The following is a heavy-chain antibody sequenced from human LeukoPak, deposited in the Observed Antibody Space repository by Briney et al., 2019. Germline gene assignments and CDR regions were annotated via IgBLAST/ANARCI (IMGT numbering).Heavy chain of an antibody. CDR3: ARDSYGDYPYYYYGMDV. D-gene: IGHD4-17*01. V-gene: IGHV1-2*02. CDR2: INPNSSGT. CDR1: GYTFTGYY. Sequence: ASVKVSCKASGYTFTGYYMHWVRQAPGQGLEWMGWINPNSSGTNYAQKFQGRVTMTRDTSISTAYMELSRLRSDDTAVYYCARDSYGDYPYYYYGMDVWGQGTTVTVSS. J-gene: IGHJ6*02.